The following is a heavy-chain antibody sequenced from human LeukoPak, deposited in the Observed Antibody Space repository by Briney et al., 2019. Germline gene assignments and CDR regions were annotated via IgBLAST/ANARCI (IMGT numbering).Heavy chain of an antibody. V-gene: IGHV3-23*01. CDR2: ISGSGGST. J-gene: IGHJ4*02. Sequence: GGSLRLSCAASGFTFSLYGMSWVRQAPGKGLEWVSAISGSGGSTYYADSVKGRFTISRDNSKNTLYLQMNSLRAEDTAVYYCAKGIGNTISAVDYWGQGTLVTVSS. CDR1: GFTFSLYG. CDR3: AKGIGNTISAVDY. D-gene: IGHD3-10*01.